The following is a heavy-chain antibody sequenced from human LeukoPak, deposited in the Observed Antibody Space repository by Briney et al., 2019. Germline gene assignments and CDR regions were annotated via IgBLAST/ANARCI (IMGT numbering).Heavy chain of an antibody. CDR1: GFTFSSYG. Sequence: GGSLRLPCAASGFTFSSYGMHWVRQAPGKGLEWVAVISYDGSNKYYADSVKGRFTISRDNSKNTLYLQMNSLRAEDTAVYYCAKEITGIDYYFDYWGQGTLVTVSS. J-gene: IGHJ4*02. V-gene: IGHV3-30*18. D-gene: IGHD1-20*01. CDR3: AKEITGIDYYFDY. CDR2: ISYDGSNK.